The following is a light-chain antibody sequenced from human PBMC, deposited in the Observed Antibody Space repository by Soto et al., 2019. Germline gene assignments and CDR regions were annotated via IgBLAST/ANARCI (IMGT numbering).Light chain of an antibody. V-gene: IGKV3-20*01. J-gene: IGKJ4*01. Sequence: IVLTQSPGTLSLSPGERATLSCRASQTVSNNFLAWYQEKPGRGPRLLIYGVSTRATGIPDRFSGSGSGTDFTLTIIRLDPEDFAVYYCRQYGRSLEFAVGGGTKVEIK. CDR1: QTVSNNF. CDR3: RQYGRSLEFA. CDR2: GVS.